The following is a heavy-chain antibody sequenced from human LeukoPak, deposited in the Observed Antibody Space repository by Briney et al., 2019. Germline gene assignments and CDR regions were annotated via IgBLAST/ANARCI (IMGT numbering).Heavy chain of an antibody. CDR3: AILWTYSSSWSGPFDY. CDR1: GFTFSSYW. D-gene: IGHD6-13*01. V-gene: IGHV3-64*01. CDR2: ISSNGGST. J-gene: IGHJ4*02. Sequence: GGSLRLSCAASGFTFSSYWMSWVRQAPGKGLEYVSAISSNGGSTYYANSVKGRFTISRDNSKNTLYLQMGSLRAEDMAVYYCAILWTYSSSWSGPFDYWGQGTLVTVSS.